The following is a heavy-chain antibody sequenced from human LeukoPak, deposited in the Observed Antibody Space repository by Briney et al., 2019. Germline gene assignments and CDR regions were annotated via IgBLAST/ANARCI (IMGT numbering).Heavy chain of an antibody. CDR2: IYTSGST. CDR1: GRPISSYY. J-gene: IGHJ5*02. V-gene: IGHV4-4*07. CDR3: AKLGTGNWFDP. D-gene: IGHD7-27*01. Sequence: PSETLSLTCTVSGRPISSYYGSWLRQPAGKGLEWIGRIYTSGSTNYNPSLKSRFTMSVDTSKNQFSLKLSTVTAADTAVYYCAKLGTGNWFDPWGQGTLVTVSS.